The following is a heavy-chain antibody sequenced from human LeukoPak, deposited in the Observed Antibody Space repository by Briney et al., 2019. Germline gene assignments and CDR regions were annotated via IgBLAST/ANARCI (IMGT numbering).Heavy chain of an antibody. CDR1: GSTFSSYA. CDR3: ARDPITMVRGVIRWVFDY. CDR2: ISYDGSNK. Sequence: GRSLRLSCAASGSTFSSYAMHWVRQAPGKGLAWAAVISYDGSNKYYADSVKGRFTISRDNSKNTLYLQMNSLRAEDTAVYYCARDPITMVRGVIRWVFDYWGQGTLVTVSS. D-gene: IGHD3-10*01. J-gene: IGHJ4*02. V-gene: IGHV3-30*04.